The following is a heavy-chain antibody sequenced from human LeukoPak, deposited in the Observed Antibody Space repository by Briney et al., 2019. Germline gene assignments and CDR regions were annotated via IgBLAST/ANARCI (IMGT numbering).Heavy chain of an antibody. D-gene: IGHD5-12*01. Sequence: SETLSLTCAVYGGSFSGYYWSWIRQPPGKGLEWIGEINHSGSTNYNPSLKSRVTISVDTSKNQFSLKLSSVTAADTAVYYCARDVDIVATTERGGFDYWGQGTLVTVSS. V-gene: IGHV4-34*01. CDR2: INHSGST. CDR1: GGSFSGYY. CDR3: ARDVDIVATTERGGFDY. J-gene: IGHJ4*02.